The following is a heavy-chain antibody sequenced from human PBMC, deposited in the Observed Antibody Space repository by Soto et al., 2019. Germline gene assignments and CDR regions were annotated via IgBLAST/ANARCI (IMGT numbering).Heavy chain of an antibody. Sequence: ASVKVSCKTSGYTFTAYYVHWERQGPGQGLEWMGWMNSVNGDTNYAQQFQGRVTMTRDTSISTAYMELGSLRSGDTAVYYCARVLSRGSYDVLDPWGQVTLVTV. D-gene: IGHD2-15*01. J-gene: IGHJ3*01. CDR1: GYTFTAYY. CDR3: ARVLSRGSYDVLDP. V-gene: IGHV1-2*02. CDR2: MNSVNGDT.